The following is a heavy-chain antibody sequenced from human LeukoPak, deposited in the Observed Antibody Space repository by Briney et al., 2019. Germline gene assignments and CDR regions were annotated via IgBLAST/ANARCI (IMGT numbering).Heavy chain of an antibody. V-gene: IGHV3-23*01. CDR2: ISGSGDTT. J-gene: IGHJ4*02. CDR1: GFTFSNYA. D-gene: IGHD6-19*01. Sequence: PGRSLRLSCAASGFTFSNYAMTWVRQGPGKGLEWVSGISGSGDTTYYADSEKGRFTTSRDNFRNTLSLQMNSLTVADTAVYFCARESFKAVAGYLDYWGQGILVTVSS. CDR3: ARESFKAVAGYLDY.